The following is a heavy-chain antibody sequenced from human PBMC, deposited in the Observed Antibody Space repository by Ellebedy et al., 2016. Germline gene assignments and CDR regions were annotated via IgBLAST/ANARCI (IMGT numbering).Heavy chain of an antibody. CDR1: GFTVSSNY. V-gene: IGHV3-53*01. CDR2: ISGSST. CDR3: AKAKGSSWPNWYLNL. J-gene: IGHJ2*01. D-gene: IGHD6-13*01. Sequence: GESLKISCAASGFTVSSNYMRWVRQAPGKELEWVSAISGSSTAYADSVKGRFTISRDDSKNTLYLQMNSLRAEDTAVYYCAKAKGSSWPNWYLNLWGRGTLVTVSS.